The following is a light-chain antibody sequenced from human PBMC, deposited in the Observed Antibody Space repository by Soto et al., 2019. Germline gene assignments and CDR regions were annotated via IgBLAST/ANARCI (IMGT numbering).Light chain of an antibody. CDR1: TSNIGTNY. CDR3: AAWDDSLSVWV. J-gene: IGLJ3*02. CDR2: RND. V-gene: IGLV1-47*01. Sequence: QLVLTQPPSASGAPGQRVTISCSGRTSNIGTNYVFWYQHLPGTAPKLLIYRNDQRPSGVPDRFSGSESGTSASLAISGLRSEDEADYYCAAWDDSLSVWVFGGGTQLTVL.